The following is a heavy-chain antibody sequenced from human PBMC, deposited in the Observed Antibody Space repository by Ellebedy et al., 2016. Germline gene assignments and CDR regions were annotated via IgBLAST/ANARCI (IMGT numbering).Heavy chain of an antibody. J-gene: IGHJ4*02. V-gene: IGHV3-49*04. CDR3: TTNPGDWGDY. CDR2: IRSKAYGGTT. Sequence: GGSLRLSCAASGFTFSSYAMSWVRQAPGKGLEWVGFIRSKAYGGTTEYAASVKGRFTISRDDSKSIAYLQMNSLKTEDTAVYYCTTNPGDWGDYWGQGTLVTVAS. CDR1: GFTFSSYA. D-gene: IGHD7-27*01.